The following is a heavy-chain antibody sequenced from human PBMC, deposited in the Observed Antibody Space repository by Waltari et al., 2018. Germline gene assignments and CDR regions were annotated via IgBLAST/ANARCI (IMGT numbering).Heavy chain of an antibody. D-gene: IGHD6-6*01. CDR2: IYYSGST. Sequence: QLQLQESGPGLVKPSETLSLTCTFSGGSLSSSSYSSGWLRKPPGKGLDLIVSIYYSGSTYYNPSLKSRVTISVDTSKNQFSLKLSSVTAADTAVYYCARRRLSSSSPIFDYWGQGTLVTVSS. V-gene: IGHV4-39*07. CDR1: GGSLSSSSYS. J-gene: IGHJ4*02. CDR3: ARRRLSSSSPIFDY.